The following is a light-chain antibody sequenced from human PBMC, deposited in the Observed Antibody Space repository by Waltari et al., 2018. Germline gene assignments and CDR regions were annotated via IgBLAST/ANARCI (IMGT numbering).Light chain of an antibody. V-gene: IGKV3-15*01. J-gene: IGKJ4*01. CDR2: DGS. CDR1: QSFTSY. Sequence: ELVLTQSPGTLSLSPGERVTLSCRASQSFTSYLGWYQKKPGQAPRPLLYDGSSRATGVPARFSGSGSGTEFTLTISSLQSEDLAVYYCQQYGAWPLTFGGGSKVEF. CDR3: QQYGAWPLT.